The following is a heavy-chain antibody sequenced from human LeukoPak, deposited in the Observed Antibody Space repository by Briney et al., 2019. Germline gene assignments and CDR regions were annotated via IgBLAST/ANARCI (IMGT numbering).Heavy chain of an antibody. CDR2: IKEDGSEK. CDR1: GFTFSSYW. J-gene: IGHJ4*02. V-gene: IGHV3-7*01. D-gene: IGHD3-10*01. Sequence: SGGSLRLSCAVSGFTFSSYWMSWVRQAPGKGLEWVANIKEDGSEKYYVDSVKGRFTISRDNAKDSLYLQMNSLRAEDAAVYYCARAGGSGSYYKPLDYWGQGTLVTVSS. CDR3: ARAGGSGSYYKPLDY.